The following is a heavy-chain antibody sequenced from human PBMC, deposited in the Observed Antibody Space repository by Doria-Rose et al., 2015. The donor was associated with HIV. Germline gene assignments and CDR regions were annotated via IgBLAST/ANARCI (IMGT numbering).Heavy chain of an antibody. Sequence: QITLKESGPVLVKPTETLTLTCTVSGVSLSSPGMGVSWIRQPPGKALEWLANIFSDDERSYKTSLKSGLTIARGTSKSQVVLTMTDMDPVDTATYYCARIKSSRWYRKYYFDFWGQGTLVIVSA. V-gene: IGHV2-26*01. CDR3: ARIKSSRWYRKYYFDF. J-gene: IGHJ4*02. CDR1: GVSLSSPGMG. D-gene: IGHD6-13*01. CDR2: IFSDDER.